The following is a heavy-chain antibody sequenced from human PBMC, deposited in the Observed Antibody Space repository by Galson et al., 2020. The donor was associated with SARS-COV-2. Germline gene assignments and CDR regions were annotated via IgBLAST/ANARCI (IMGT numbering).Heavy chain of an antibody. CDR1: GYTLIGLS. CDR3: TTDCGSARCFEGYFKP. CDR2: FDLEDGEI. V-gene: IGHV1-24*01. D-gene: IGHD2-2*01. Sequence: ASVKVSCQVSGYTLIGLSMHWVRQAPGKGLEWMGGFDLEDGEIIYAQNFQGRVTMTEDTSTDTAYMELSSLKSEDTATYYCTTDCGSARCFEGYFKPWGQGTLVTVSS. J-gene: IGHJ1*01.